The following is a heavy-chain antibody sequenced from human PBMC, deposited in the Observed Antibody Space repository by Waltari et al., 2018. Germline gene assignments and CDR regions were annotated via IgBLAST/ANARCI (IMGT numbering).Heavy chain of an antibody. CDR1: GYSISSGYY. CDR2: IYHSGST. CDR3: VRHGEAAAGIPAFDY. V-gene: IGHV4-38-2*01. J-gene: IGHJ4*02. Sequence: QVQLQESGPGLVKPSETLSLTCAVSGYSISSGYYWGWIRQPPGKGLEWIGSIYHSGSTYYNPSLKSRVTISVDTSKNQFSLKLSSVTAADTAVYYCVRHGEAAAGIPAFDYWGQGTLVTVSS. D-gene: IGHD6-13*01.